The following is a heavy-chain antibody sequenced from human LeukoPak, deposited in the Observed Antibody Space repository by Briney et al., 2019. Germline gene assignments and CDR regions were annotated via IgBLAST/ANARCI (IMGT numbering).Heavy chain of an antibody. Sequence: GGSLRLSCEASGFTFSSYAMSWVRQAPGKGLEWVSGISTNGGSTSYAASVKGRLTISRDNPRNMLYMEMNSLRAEDTAVYYCSVIHRYFDGSGYWVQWGQGTLVTVSS. J-gene: IGHJ4*02. V-gene: IGHV3-23*01. CDR1: GFTFSSYA. CDR2: ISTNGGST. D-gene: IGHD3-22*01. CDR3: SVIHRYFDGSGYWVQ.